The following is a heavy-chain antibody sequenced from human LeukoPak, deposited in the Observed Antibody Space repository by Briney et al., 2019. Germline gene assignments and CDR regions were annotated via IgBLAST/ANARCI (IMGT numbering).Heavy chain of an antibody. CDR1: GGSISSYY. D-gene: IGHD3-22*01. CDR3: ARGHDSSGYYYLSY. Sequence: PSETLSLTCTVSGGSISSYYWSWIRQPPGKGLEWIGYIYYGGSTNYNPSLKSRVTISVDTSKNQFSLKLSSVTAADTAVYYCARGHDSSGYYYLSYWGQGTLVTVSS. V-gene: IGHV4-59*01. CDR2: IYYGGST. J-gene: IGHJ4*02.